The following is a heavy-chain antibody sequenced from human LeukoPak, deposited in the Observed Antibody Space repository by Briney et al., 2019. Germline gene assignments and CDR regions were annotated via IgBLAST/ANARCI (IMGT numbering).Heavy chain of an antibody. CDR3: ARVQRKRGIVGPTLYYMDV. D-gene: IGHD1-26*01. J-gene: IGHJ6*03. CDR2: ITHSGST. CDR1: GGSFSGYY. Sequence: SETLSLTCAVYGGSFSGYYWSWIRQPPGKWLEWIGEITHSGSTNYNPSLKSRVTISVDTSKNQFSLKLSSVTAADTAVYYCARVQRKRGIVGPTLYYMDVWGKGTTVTVSS. V-gene: IGHV4-34*01.